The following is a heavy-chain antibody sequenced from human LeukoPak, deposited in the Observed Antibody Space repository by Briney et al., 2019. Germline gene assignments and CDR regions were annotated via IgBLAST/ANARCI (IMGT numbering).Heavy chain of an antibody. Sequence: ETLSLTCTVSGGSISSSTDYWGWIRQAPGKGLEWVSAISGSGGSTYYADSVKGRFTISRDNSKNTLYLQMNSLRAEDTAVYYCAKDYEVGATTADYWGQGTLVTVSS. CDR1: GGSISSSTDY. CDR2: ISGSGGST. D-gene: IGHD1-26*01. CDR3: AKDYEVGATTADY. J-gene: IGHJ4*02. V-gene: IGHV3-23*01.